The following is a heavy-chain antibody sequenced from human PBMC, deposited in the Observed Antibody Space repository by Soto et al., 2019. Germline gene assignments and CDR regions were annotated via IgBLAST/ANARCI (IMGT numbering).Heavy chain of an antibody. Sequence: QVQLVQSGAEVKKPGSSVTVSCTASGGTLISFTIYWVRQAPGQGFEWMGSFIPRIAKINYAQKFQDRVTLTADESSNTAYMELSSLTSDDTAVYYCARGWVDEAFEIWGQGTLVTISS. V-gene: IGHV1-69*18. CDR3: ARGWVDEAFEI. D-gene: IGHD2-15*01. CDR2: FIPRIAKI. CDR1: GGTLISFT. J-gene: IGHJ3*02.